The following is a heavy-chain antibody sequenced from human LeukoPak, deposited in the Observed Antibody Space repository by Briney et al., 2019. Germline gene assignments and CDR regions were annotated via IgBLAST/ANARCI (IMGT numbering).Heavy chain of an antibody. CDR1: GFTFTSYA. V-gene: IGHV3-23*01. CDR3: AKGPYYDSSGYSLRNYYMDV. CDR2: ISGSGGST. Sequence: GGSLRLSCAASGFTFTSYAMSWVRQAPGKGLEWVSTISGSGGSTYYADSVKGWLTISRDNSKNTLYLQMNSLRAEDTAVYYCAKGPYYDSSGYSLRNYYMDVWGKGTANTVSS. D-gene: IGHD3-22*01. J-gene: IGHJ6*03.